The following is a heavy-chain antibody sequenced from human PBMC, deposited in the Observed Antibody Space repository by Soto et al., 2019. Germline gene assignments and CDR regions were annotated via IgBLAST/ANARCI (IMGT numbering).Heavy chain of an antibody. D-gene: IGHD3-10*01. J-gene: IGHJ4*02. Sequence: QVVESGGKVVQVGESLRLSCVASGLSFSNAYMSWVRRAPGKGLEWVGRIKTMTDGGTTDFAAPVKGRFGISRDDSTDMVYLQTHSLKTEDTAMYYCTPDRPARIRGQRVWGQGNLVTVSS. CDR3: TPDRPARIRGQRV. V-gene: IGHV3-15*01. CDR2: IKTMTDGGTT. CDR1: GLSFSNAY.